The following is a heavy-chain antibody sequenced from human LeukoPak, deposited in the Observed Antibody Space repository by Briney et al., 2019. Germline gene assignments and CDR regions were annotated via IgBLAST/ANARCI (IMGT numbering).Heavy chain of an antibody. CDR1: GFTFDDYA. CDR3: AKNPGVKLLWFGEYYYYMDV. CDR2: ISGSGGST. D-gene: IGHD3-10*01. Sequence: PGRSLRLSCAASGFTFDDYAMHWVRQAPGKGLEWVSAISGSGGSTYYADSVKGRFTISRDNSKDTLYLQMNSLRAEDTAVYYCAKNPGVKLLWFGEYYYYMDVWGKGTTVTVSS. V-gene: IGHV3-23*01. J-gene: IGHJ6*03.